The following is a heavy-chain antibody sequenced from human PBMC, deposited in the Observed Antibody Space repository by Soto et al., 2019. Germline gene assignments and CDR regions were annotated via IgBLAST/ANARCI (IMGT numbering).Heavy chain of an antibody. D-gene: IGHD3-22*01. Sequence: LRLSCAASGFTFSSYGMHWVRQAPGKGLEWVAVISYDGSNKYYADSVKGRFTISRDNSKNTLYLQMNSLRAEDTAVYYCAKGRYYDSSGYFPHGMDVWGQGTTVTVSS. CDR3: AKGRYYDSSGYFPHGMDV. CDR2: ISYDGSNK. J-gene: IGHJ6*02. CDR1: GFTFSSYG. V-gene: IGHV3-30*18.